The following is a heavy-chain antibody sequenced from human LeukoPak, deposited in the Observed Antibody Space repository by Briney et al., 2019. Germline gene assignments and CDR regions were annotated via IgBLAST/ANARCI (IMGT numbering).Heavy chain of an antibody. CDR3: ARGGYYDSSGLGENDY. D-gene: IGHD3-22*01. J-gene: IGHJ4*02. Sequence: ASETLSLTCTVSGGSISSSSYYWGWIRQPPGKGLEWIGSIYYSGSTYYNPSLKSRVTISVDTSKNQFSLKLSSVTAADTAVYYCARGGYYDSSGLGENDYWGQGTLVTVSS. CDR1: GGSISSSSYY. V-gene: IGHV4-39*07. CDR2: IYYSGST.